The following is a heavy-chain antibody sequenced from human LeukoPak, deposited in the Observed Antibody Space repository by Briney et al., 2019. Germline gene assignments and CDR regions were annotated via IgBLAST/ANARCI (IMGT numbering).Heavy chain of an antibody. CDR2: CHYSGIT. CDR3: ARDWGGTQIRRFDP. V-gene: IGHV4-59*01. D-gene: IGHD3-16*01. J-gene: IGHJ5*02. CDR1: GGSISAYY. Sequence: PSETLSLTCTVSGGSISAYYWSWIRQPPGKGLEWIGYCHYSGITNYDPSLKSRVTIAVDTSRYQFSLKLSSVTAADTAVYYCARDWGGTQIRRFDPWGQGTLVTVSS.